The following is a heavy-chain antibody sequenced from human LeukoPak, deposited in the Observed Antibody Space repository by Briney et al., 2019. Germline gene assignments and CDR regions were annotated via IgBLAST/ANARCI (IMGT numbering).Heavy chain of an antibody. D-gene: IGHD3-22*01. CDR1: GGTFSSYA. Sequence: GASVKVSCKASGGTFSSYAISWVRQAPGQGLEWMGGIIPIFGTADYAQKFQGRVTITTDESTSTAYMELSSLRSEDTAVYYCARDTKYYYDSSGYSSWGQGTLVTVSS. CDR2: IIPIFGTA. J-gene: IGHJ4*02. V-gene: IGHV1-69*05. CDR3: ARDTKYYYDSSGYSS.